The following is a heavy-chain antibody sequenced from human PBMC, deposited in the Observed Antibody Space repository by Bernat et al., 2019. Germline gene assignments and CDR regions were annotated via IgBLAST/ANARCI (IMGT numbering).Heavy chain of an antibody. CDR2: IWYDGSNK. V-gene: IGHV3-33*01. J-gene: IGHJ4*02. CDR3: ARLASYCSSTSCYPFDY. D-gene: IGHD2-2*01. Sequence: QVQLVESGGGVVQPGRSLRLSCAASGFTFSSYGMHWVRQAPGKGLEWVAVIWYDGSNKYYADSVKGRFTISRDNSKNTLYLQMNSLRAEDTAVYYCARLASYCSSTSCYPFDYWGQGTLVTVSS. CDR1: GFTFSSYG.